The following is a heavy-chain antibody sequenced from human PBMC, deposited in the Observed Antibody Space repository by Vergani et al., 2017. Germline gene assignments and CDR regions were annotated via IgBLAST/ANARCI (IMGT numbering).Heavy chain of an antibody. CDR1: GFTFSSYS. J-gene: IGHJ4*02. CDR3: ARVLPAFGGVIVMPYFDY. Sequence: EVQLVESGGGLVKPGGSLRLSCAASGFTFSSYSMNWVRQAPGKGLEWVSSISSSSSYIYYADSVKGRFTISRDNAKNSLYLQMNSLRAEDTAVYYCARVLPAFGGVIVMPYFDYWGQGTLVTVSS. CDR2: ISSSSSYI. D-gene: IGHD3-16*02. V-gene: IGHV3-21*01.